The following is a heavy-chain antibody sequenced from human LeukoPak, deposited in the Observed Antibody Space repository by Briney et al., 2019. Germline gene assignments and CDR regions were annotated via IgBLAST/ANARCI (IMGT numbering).Heavy chain of an antibody. CDR3: ARRKYDSSGRNWFDP. Sequence: PSETLSLTCTVSGGSISSYYWSWIRQPPGKGLEWIGYIYYRGSPNYNPSLKSRVTISVDTSKNQFSLKLSSVTAADTAVYYCARRKYDSSGRNWFDPWGQGTLVTVSS. J-gene: IGHJ5*02. D-gene: IGHD3-22*01. CDR2: IYYRGSP. CDR1: GGSISSYY. V-gene: IGHV4-59*08.